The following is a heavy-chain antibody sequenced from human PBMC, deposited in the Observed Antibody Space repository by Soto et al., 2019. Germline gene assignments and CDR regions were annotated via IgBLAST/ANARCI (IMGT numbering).Heavy chain of an antibody. CDR2: IYPGDSDT. J-gene: IGHJ6*02. Sequence: PGESLKISCKGSGYTFTDYWIGWVRQLPGKGLEWMGIIYPGDSDTRYSPSFQAHVTITVDKSTSTAYLQWNTLKASDTAMYYCARRIRNFRYYYYAMDVCGQGTTLTVSS. CDR3: ARRIRNFRYYYYAMDV. V-gene: IGHV5-51*01. CDR1: GYTFTDYW.